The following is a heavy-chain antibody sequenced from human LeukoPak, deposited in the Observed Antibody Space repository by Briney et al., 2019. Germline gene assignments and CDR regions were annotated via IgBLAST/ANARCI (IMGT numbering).Heavy chain of an antibody. CDR1: GLTFSSYD. V-gene: IGHV3-48*01. J-gene: IGHJ4*02. Sequence: GGPLRLSCAASGLTFSSYDMNWLRQAPGKGLEGVSYISSSGSIYNADSVKGRFTISRDNARNSLYLQMNSLRAEDTAVYYCARAFDYWGQGTLVTVSS. CDR2: ISSSGSI. CDR3: ARAFDY.